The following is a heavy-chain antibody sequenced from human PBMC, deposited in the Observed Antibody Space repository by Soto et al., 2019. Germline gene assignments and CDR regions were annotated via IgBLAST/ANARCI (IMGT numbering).Heavy chain of an antibody. J-gene: IGHJ6*02. V-gene: IGHV3-30*01. CDR1: GFTFSSYA. D-gene: IGHD5-12*01. CDR3: ARDLDGYNSAMDV. Sequence: GGSLRLSCAASGFTFSSYAMHWVRQAPGKGLEWVAVISYDGSNKYYADSVKGRFTISRDNSKNTLYLQMNSLRAEVTAVYYCARDLDGYNSAMDVWCQGTTVTVSS. CDR2: ISYDGSNK.